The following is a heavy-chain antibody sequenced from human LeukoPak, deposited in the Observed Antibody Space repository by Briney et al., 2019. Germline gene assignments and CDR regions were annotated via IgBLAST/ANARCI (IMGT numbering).Heavy chain of an antibody. Sequence: GGSLRLSCAGSGFTLTNAWMSWVRQAPGKGLEWVARIRSKTDSGTTDYAAPVKGRFSISRDDSKNTVYLQMNSLRAEDTAKYYCARVFRWRGRFDIWGQGTMVTVSS. V-gene: IGHV3-15*01. CDR3: ARVFRWRGRFDI. CDR1: GFTLTNAW. J-gene: IGHJ3*02. CDR2: IRSKTDSGTT. D-gene: IGHD2-21*01.